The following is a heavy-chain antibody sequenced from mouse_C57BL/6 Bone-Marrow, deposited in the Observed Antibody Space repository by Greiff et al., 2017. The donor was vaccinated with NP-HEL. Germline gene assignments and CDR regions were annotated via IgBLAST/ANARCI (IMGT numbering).Heavy chain of an antibody. J-gene: IGHJ2*01. D-gene: IGHD2-4*01. CDR3: AGSVYYDYDGYFDY. Sequence: QVQLQQSGAELARPGASVKLSCKASGYTFTSYGISWVKQRTGQGLEWIGEIYPRSGNTYYNEKFKGKATLTADKSSSTAYMELRSLTSEDSAVYFCAGSVYYDYDGYFDYWGQGTTLTVSS. CDR2: IYPRSGNT. V-gene: IGHV1-81*01. CDR1: GYTFTSYG.